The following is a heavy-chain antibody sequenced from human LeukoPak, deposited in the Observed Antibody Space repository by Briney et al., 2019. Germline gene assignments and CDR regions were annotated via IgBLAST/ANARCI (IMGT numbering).Heavy chain of an antibody. CDR2: IGRDGSVT. Sequence: GGSLRLSCVASGFTFRDYWMHWVRQAPGKGLVWVSRIGRDGSVTTRADSVEGRFTISRDNAKNTLYLEMSSLRGDDTAVYYCARNYGTIFAFDIWGQGTMVTVSS. CDR1: GFTFRDYW. D-gene: IGHD4-17*01. CDR3: ARNYGTIFAFDI. J-gene: IGHJ3*02. V-gene: IGHV3-74*01.